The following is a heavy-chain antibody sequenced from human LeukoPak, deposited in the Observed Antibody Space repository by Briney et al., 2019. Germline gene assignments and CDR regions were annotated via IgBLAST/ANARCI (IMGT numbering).Heavy chain of an antibody. CDR3: ARVHCGGSCYGSKINYYYYYMDV. CDR1: GGSISSSSYY. V-gene: IGHV4-61*05. Sequence: SETLSLTCTVSGGSISSSSYYWGWIRQPPGKGLEWIGYIYYSGSTNYNPSLKSRVTISVDTSKNQFSLKLSSVTAADTAVYYCARVHCGGSCYGSKINYYYYYMDVWGKGTTVTISS. CDR2: IYYSGST. J-gene: IGHJ6*03. D-gene: IGHD2-15*01.